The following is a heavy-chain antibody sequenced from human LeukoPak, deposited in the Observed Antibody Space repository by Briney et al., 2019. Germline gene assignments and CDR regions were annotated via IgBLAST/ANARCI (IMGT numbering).Heavy chain of an antibody. CDR3: ARRYCSGGSCYYFDY. Sequence: SETLSLTCTVSGGSISSSSYYWGWIRQPPGKGLEWIGSIYYSGSTYCNPSLKSRVTISVDTSKNQFSLKLSSVTAADTAVYYCARRYCSGGSCYYFDYWGQGTLVTVTS. D-gene: IGHD2-15*01. CDR1: GGSISSSSYY. J-gene: IGHJ4*02. V-gene: IGHV4-39*01. CDR2: IYYSGST.